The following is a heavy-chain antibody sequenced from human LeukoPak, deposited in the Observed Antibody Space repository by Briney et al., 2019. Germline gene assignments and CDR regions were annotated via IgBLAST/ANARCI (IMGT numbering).Heavy chain of an antibody. CDR2: TSHNEYNK. V-gene: IGHV3-30-3*01. D-gene: IGHD6-19*01. CDR3: ARGPGLAMGKGYFDY. J-gene: IGHJ4*02. CDR1: GFTFSNYA. Sequence: GGSLILSCAASGFTFSNYAMHWVRQAPGKGLEWVAATSHNEYNKYYADSVNGRFTISRDNSKNTLYLEVNSLRADDTAVYYCARGPGLAMGKGYFDYCGQGTLVTVSS.